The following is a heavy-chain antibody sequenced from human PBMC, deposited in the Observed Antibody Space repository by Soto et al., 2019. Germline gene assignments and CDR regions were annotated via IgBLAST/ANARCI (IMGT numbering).Heavy chain of an antibody. CDR3: ARETVMDSHPKGVSFDY. Sequence: ASVKVSCKASGYTFTGYYMHWVRQAPGQGLEWMGWINPNSGGTNYAQKFQGRVTMTRDTFISTAYMELSRLRSDDTAVYYCARETVMDSHPKGVSFDYWGQGTMVTVYS. V-gene: IGHV1-2*02. D-gene: IGHD2-8*01. CDR2: INPNSGGT. CDR1: GYTFTGYY. J-gene: IGHJ4*02.